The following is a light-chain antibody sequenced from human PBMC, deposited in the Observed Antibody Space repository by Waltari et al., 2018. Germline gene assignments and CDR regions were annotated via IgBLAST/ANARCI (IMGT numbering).Light chain of an antibody. CDR3: QQHSNLIT. J-gene: IGKJ5*01. CDR2: DAS. CDR1: QSVSSY. V-gene: IGKV3-11*01. Sequence: ETVLTQSPATLSLSPGETTTLSCRASQSVSSYLAWYQHKPGQAPRLLIYDASNRATGIPARVSGSGSGTDFTLTSSSLEPEEFAVYYCQQHSNLITFGQGTRLEIK.